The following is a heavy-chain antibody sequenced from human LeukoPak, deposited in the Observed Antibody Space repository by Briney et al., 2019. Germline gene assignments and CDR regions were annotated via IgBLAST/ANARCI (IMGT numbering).Heavy chain of an antibody. CDR1: GYTFNDYG. CDR2: ISTYNDKT. V-gene: IGHV1-18*01. CDR3: ARDGPYRHFDF. J-gene: IGHJ4*02. Sequence: ASVTVSCKASGYTFNDYGVSWVRQAPGQGPEWMGWISTYNDKTNYAQKFQGRGTLTTDTSTSTVYMELRSLTSDDTAVYYCARDGPYRHFDFWGQGTLVTVSS. D-gene: IGHD1-14*01.